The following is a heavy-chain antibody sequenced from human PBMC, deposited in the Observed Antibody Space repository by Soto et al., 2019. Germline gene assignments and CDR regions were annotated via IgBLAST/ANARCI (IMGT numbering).Heavy chain of an antibody. V-gene: IGHV1-8*01. CDR1: GYTFKDYD. CDR2: MNPNSGNT. D-gene: IGHD3-3*01. J-gene: IGHJ2*01. Sequence: AAVKVSCKASGYTFKDYDINWVRRAPGQGLEWMGWMNPNSGNTAYARKFHDRITMTRSVSARTAFMELSSLTPEDTAVYYCARRMTWSLWCFDLWGSGTQVTVSS. CDR3: ARRMTWSLWCFDL.